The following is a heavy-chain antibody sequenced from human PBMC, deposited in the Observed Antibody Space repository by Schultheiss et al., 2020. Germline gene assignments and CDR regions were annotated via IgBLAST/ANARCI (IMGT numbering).Heavy chain of an antibody. CDR3: AKGELLWFGESFDY. V-gene: IGHV3-33*03. Sequence: GGSLRLSCAASGFTFSSYGMHWVRQAPGKGLEWVAVIWYDGSNKYYVDSVKGRFTISRDNAKNSLYLQMNSLRAEDTAVYYCAKGELLWFGESFDYWGQGTLVTVSS. CDR1: GFTFSSYG. CDR2: IWYDGSNK. J-gene: IGHJ4*02. D-gene: IGHD3-10*01.